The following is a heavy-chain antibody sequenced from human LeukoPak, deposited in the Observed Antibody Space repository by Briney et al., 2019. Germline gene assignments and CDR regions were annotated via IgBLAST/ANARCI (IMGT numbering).Heavy chain of an antibody. CDR2: IYYSGST. Sequence: SETLSLTCTVSGGSISSGGYYWSWIRQPPGKGLEWIGYIYYSGSTNYNPSLKSRVTISVDTSKNQFSLKLSSVTAADTAVYYCARVERRNDAFDIWGQGTMVTVSS. D-gene: IGHD1-1*01. V-gene: IGHV4-61*08. CDR3: ARVERRNDAFDI. CDR1: GGSISSGGYY. J-gene: IGHJ3*02.